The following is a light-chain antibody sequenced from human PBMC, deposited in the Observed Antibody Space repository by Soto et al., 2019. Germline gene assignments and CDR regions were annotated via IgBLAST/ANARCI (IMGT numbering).Light chain of an antibody. CDR1: QSVLYSSNNKNY. J-gene: IGKJ2*01. CDR2: WAS. Sequence: DIVMTQSPDSLAVSLGERATINCKSSQSVLYSSNNKNYLAWYQQRPGQPPKLLIYWASTRESGVPDRFSGSGSGIDFTLTITSLQAEDVAVYYCQQYESTPPTFGQGTKLEI. V-gene: IGKV4-1*01. CDR3: QQYESTPPT.